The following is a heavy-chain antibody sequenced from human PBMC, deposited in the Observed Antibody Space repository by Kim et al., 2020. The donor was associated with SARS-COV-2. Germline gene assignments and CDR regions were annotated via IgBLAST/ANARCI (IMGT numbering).Heavy chain of an antibody. CDR3: ARRNNWYTGADY. CDR2: ISSSGGNT. D-gene: IGHD1-20*01. CDR1: GFTFSNNA. Sequence: GGSLRLSCAASGFTFSNNAMSWVRQAPGKGLEWVSAISSSGGNTYYADSVKGRFTISRDNSKNTLYLQMHSLTADDTAVYYCARRNNWYTGADYWGQGTLVTVSS. J-gene: IGHJ4*02. V-gene: IGHV3-23*01.